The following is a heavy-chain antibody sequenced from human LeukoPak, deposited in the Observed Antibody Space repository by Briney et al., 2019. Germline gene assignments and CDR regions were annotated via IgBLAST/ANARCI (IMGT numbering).Heavy chain of an antibody. CDR2: IYGDGSFT. CDR1: GFTFSSYG. Sequence: GGSLRLSCAASGFTFSSYGMHWVRQAPGKGLVWVALIYGDGSFTRYADSVKGRFTISRDNSKNTLYLQMNSLRAEDTAVYYCAKVFRDGYNYPFDYWGQGTLVTVSS. D-gene: IGHD5-24*01. J-gene: IGHJ4*02. V-gene: IGHV3-74*01. CDR3: AKVFRDGYNYPFDY.